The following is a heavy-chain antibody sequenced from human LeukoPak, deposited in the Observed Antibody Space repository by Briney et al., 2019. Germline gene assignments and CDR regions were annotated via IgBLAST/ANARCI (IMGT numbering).Heavy chain of an antibody. J-gene: IGHJ6*03. V-gene: IGHV1-69*05. Sequence: GSSVKVSCKASGGTFSSYAISWVRQAPGQGLEWMGGIIPIFGTANYAQKFQGRVTITTDESTSTAYMELSSLRSEDTAVYYCARGVPDSSSWRPYYYYMDVWGKGTTVTVSS. D-gene: IGHD6-13*01. CDR3: ARGVPDSSSWRPYYYYMDV. CDR2: IIPIFGTA. CDR1: GGTFSSYA.